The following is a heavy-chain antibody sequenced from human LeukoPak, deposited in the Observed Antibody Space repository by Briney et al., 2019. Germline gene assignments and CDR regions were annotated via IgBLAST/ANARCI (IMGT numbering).Heavy chain of an antibody. Sequence: GGSLRLSCAASGFTFSSYSMNWVRQAPGKGLEWLSSISGSSSYIYYADSVKGRFTISRDNAKNSLYLQMNSLRAEDTAVYYCAELGITMIGGVWGKGTTVTISS. J-gene: IGHJ6*04. D-gene: IGHD3-10*01. CDR1: GFTFSSYS. CDR3: AELGITMIGGV. V-gene: IGHV3-21*01. CDR2: ISGSSSYI.